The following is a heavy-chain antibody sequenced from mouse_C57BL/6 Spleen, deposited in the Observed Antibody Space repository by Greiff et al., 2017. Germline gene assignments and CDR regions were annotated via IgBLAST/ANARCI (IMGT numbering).Heavy chain of an antibody. CDR3: ARTGTYAMDY. CDR1: GFTFSDYG. CDR2: ISSGSSTI. Sequence: EVKLVESGGGLVKPGGSLKLSCAASGFTFSDYGMHWVRQAPEKGLEWVAYISSGSSTIYYADTVKGRFTISRDNAKNTLFLQMTSLRSEDTAMYYCARTGTYAMDYWGQGTSVTVSS. D-gene: IGHD4-1*01. J-gene: IGHJ4*01. V-gene: IGHV5-17*01.